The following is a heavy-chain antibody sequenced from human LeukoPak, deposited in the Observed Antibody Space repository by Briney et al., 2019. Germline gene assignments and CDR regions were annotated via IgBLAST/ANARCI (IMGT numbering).Heavy chain of an antibody. J-gene: IGHJ4*02. Sequence: GGSLRLSCAASGFTFSSYGMSWVRQAPGKGLEWVSAISGSGGSTYYADSVKGRSTISRDNSKNTLYLQMNSLRAEDTAVYYCANQVVPAAVPPNWGQGTLVTVSS. CDR3: ANQVVPAAVPPN. CDR2: ISGSGGST. V-gene: IGHV3-23*01. D-gene: IGHD2-2*01. CDR1: GFTFSSYG.